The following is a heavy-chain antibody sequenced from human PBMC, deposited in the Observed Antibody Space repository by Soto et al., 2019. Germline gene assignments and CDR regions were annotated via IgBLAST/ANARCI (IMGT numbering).Heavy chain of an antibody. D-gene: IGHD7-27*01. CDR1: GGSLSDAY. J-gene: IGHJ4*01. CDR2: IFPGGST. V-gene: IGHV4-4*07. Sequence: PSETLSLTCTVSGGSLSDAYWSWIRQPAGRGLECIGRIFPGGSTNFNPSLKSRVTLSVDTSKNQFSLRLTSVTAADTAVYYCAREAPWGTTPFDYWGHGTLVTVSS. CDR3: AREAPWGTTPFDY.